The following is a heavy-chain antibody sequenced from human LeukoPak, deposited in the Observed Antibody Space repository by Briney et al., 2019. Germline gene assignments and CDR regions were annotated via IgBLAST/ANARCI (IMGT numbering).Heavy chain of an antibody. J-gene: IGHJ4*02. CDR3: AAGNDFDY. CDR1: GFTFSSYT. D-gene: IGHD2-8*01. CDR2: MSNSGNYI. Sequence: PGGSLRLSCAASGFTFSSYTMTWVRQAPGKGLEWVSSMSNSGNYIYYADSVKGRFTISRDNAKNSLYLQMNSLRAEDTAVYYCAAGNDFDYWGQGTLVTVSS. V-gene: IGHV3-21*01.